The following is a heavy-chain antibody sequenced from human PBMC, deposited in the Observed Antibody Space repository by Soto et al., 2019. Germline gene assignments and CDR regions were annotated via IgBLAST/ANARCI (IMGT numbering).Heavy chain of an antibody. Sequence: SETLSLTCTVSGGSISPYYWSWIRQPPGKGLEWIGYVYYSGNTNYNPSLESRVTISVDTSRNRFLLSLTSATAADTDVYYCARKGAAASYAHYYMDVWGRGTAVTVSS. J-gene: IGHJ6*03. CDR2: VYYSGNT. CDR1: GGSISPYY. V-gene: IGHV4-59*01. CDR3: ARKGAAASYAHYYMDV. D-gene: IGHD6-13*01.